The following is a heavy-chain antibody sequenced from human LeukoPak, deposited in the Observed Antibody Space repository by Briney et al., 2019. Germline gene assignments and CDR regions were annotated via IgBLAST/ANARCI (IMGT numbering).Heavy chain of an antibody. D-gene: IGHD3-10*01. Sequence: GASVKVSCKASGGTFSSYAISWVRQAPGQGLEWMGGIIPIFGTANYAQKFQGRVTITADESTSTAYMELSSLRSEDTAVYYCARDGWWFGEFNWFDPWGQGTLVTVSS. V-gene: IGHV1-69*01. CDR3: ARDGWWFGEFNWFDP. J-gene: IGHJ5*02. CDR2: IIPIFGTA. CDR1: GGTFSSYA.